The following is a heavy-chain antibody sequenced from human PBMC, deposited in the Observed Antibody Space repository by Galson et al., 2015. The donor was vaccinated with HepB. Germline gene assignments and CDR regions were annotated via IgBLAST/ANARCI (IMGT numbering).Heavy chain of an antibody. J-gene: IGHJ4*02. CDR2: IRSKANSYAT. CDR3: TRREDYYDSSGYPGVGIDY. D-gene: IGHD3-22*01. CDR1: GFTFSGSA. Sequence: SLRLSCAASGFTFSGSAMRWVRQASGKGLEWVGRIRSKANSYATAYAASVKGRFTISRDDSKNTAYLQMNSLKTEDTAVYYCTRREDYYDSSGYPGVGIDYWGQGTLVTVSS. V-gene: IGHV3-73*01.